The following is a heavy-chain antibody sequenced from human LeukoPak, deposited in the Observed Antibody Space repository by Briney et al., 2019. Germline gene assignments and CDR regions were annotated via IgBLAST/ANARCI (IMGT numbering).Heavy chain of an antibody. CDR1: GFTFSSYA. Sequence: GGSLRLSCAASGFTFSSYAMSWVRQAPGKGLEWVSAISGSGGSTYYADSVKGRFTISRDNSKNTLYLRMNSLRVEDTAVYYCAKDLRGGYCANGVCYLFDYWGQGTLVTVSS. V-gene: IGHV3-23*01. J-gene: IGHJ4*02. D-gene: IGHD2-8*01. CDR3: AKDLRGGYCANGVCYLFDY. CDR2: ISGSGGST.